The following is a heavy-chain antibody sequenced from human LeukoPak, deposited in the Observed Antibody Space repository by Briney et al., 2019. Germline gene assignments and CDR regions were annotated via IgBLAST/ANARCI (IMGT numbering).Heavy chain of an antibody. CDR3: ARERFVSSGWYLLFNY. CDR1: GGSFSGYY. D-gene: IGHD6-19*01. J-gene: IGHJ4*02. CDR2: INHSGST. Sequence: KASETLSLTCAVYGGSFSGYYWSWIRQPPGKGLEWIGEINHSGSTNYNPSLKSRVTISVDTSKNQFSLKLSSVTAADTAVYYCARERFVSSGWYLLFNYWGQGTLVTVSS. V-gene: IGHV4-34*01.